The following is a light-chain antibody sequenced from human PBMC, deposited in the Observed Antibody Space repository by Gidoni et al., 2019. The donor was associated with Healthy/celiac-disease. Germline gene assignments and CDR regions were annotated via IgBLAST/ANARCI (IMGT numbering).Light chain of an antibody. CDR2: LGS. V-gene: IGKV2-28*01. CDR3: MQDIQTPQT. CDR1: QSLLHSNGCNY. J-gene: IGKJ1*01. Sequence: DIVMTQSPLSLPVTPGEPATISCRSSQSLLHSNGCNYLDWYLQKPGQSHQLLLYLGSNRAAGVPDRFSGSGSGTDFTLKISRVEAEDVGVYYCMQDIQTPQTFGQGTKVEIK.